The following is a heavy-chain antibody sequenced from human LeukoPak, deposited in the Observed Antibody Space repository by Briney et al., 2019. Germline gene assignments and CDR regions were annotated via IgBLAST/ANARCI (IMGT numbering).Heavy chain of an antibody. CDR3: ARVGRVRYYYDSSGYSGPDY. CDR2: IWYDGSNK. Sequence: PGGSLRLSCAASGFTFSSYGMHWVRQAPGKGLEWVAVIWYDGSNKYYADSVKGRFTISRDNSKNTLYLQMNSLRAEDTAVYYCARVGRVRYYYDSSGYSGPDYWGQGTLVTVSS. D-gene: IGHD3-22*01. J-gene: IGHJ4*02. CDR1: GFTFSSYG. V-gene: IGHV3-33*01.